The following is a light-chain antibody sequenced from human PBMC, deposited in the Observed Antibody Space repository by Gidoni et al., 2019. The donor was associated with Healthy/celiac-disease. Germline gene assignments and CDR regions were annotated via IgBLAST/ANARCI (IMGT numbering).Light chain of an antibody. J-gene: IGLJ2*01. V-gene: IGLV3-9*01. Sequence: SYELTQPLSVSVALGQTARITCGENNIGSKNVHWSQQKPGQAPVLVIYRDSNRPSGIPERFSGSNSGNTATLTISRAQAGDEADYYCQVWDSSTVVFGGGTKLTVL. CDR1: NIGSKN. CDR3: QVWDSSTVV. CDR2: RDS.